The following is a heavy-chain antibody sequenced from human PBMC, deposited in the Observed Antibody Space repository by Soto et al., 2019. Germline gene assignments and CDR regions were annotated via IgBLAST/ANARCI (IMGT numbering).Heavy chain of an antibody. D-gene: IGHD2-2*01. V-gene: IGHV3-7*01. J-gene: IGHJ4*02. CDR1: GFTFSNYW. CDR2: IKQDGSEK. CDR3: ASYGIDRRVVQFDY. Sequence: EVQLVESGGGLVQPGGSLRLSCAASGFTFSNYWMSWVRQAPGKGLEWVANIKQDGSEKYYVDSAKGRFTISRDNAKNSLYLQMNSLRVEDTAVYYCASYGIDRRVVQFDYWGQGTLVTVSS.